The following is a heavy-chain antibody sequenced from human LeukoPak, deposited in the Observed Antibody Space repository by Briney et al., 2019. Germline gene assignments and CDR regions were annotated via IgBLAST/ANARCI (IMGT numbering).Heavy chain of an antibody. CDR3: ARPRGMVRGLCCAFDI. J-gene: IGHJ3*02. Sequence: GGSLRLSCAASGFTFRNYWMTWVRQAPGKGLEWVANINQDGSGKHYVDSVKGRFATSRDNAKNSLFLQMNSLRAEDTAVYYCARPRGMVRGLCCAFDIWGQGTMVTVSS. D-gene: IGHD3-10*01. CDR1: GFTFRNYW. V-gene: IGHV3-7*01. CDR2: INQDGSGK.